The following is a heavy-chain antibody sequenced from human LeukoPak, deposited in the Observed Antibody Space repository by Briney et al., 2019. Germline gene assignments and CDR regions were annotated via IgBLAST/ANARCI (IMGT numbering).Heavy chain of an antibody. Sequence: SSETLSLTCAVYGGSFSGYYWSWLPQPPGKGLEWIGEINHSGSTNYNPSLKSRVTISVDTSKNQFSLNLSSVTAADTAVYYCARDRLEWLSYFYYYSLDVWGQGTTVTVSS. CDR2: INHSGST. V-gene: IGHV4-34*01. CDR3: ARDRLEWLSYFYYYSLDV. J-gene: IGHJ6*02. D-gene: IGHD3-3*01. CDR1: GGSFSGYY.